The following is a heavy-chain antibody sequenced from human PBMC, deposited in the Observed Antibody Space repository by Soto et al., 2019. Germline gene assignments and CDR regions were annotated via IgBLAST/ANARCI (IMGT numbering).Heavy chain of an antibody. CDR3: ARNYYGSGSYYNAHNWFDP. Sequence: QVQLQESGPGLVKPSQTLSLTCTVSGGSISSGGYYWSWIRQHPGKGLEWIGYIYYSGSTYYNPSLKSRVTISVDTSKKQFSLKLSSVTAADTAVYYCARNYYGSGSYYNAHNWFDPWGQGTLVTVSS. CDR1: GGSISSGGYY. CDR2: IYYSGST. J-gene: IGHJ5*02. D-gene: IGHD3-10*01. V-gene: IGHV4-31*03.